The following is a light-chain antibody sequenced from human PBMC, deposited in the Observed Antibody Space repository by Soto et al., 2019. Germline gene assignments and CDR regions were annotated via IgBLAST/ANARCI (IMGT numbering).Light chain of an antibody. J-gene: IGKJ5*01. CDR2: DAS. CDR3: QQRSKWPIT. CDR1: QSVSSS. V-gene: IGKV3-11*01. Sequence: EIVLTQSPATLSLSPGERATLSCRASQSVSSSLAWYQQEPGQAPRLLIYDASNRATGIPARFSGSGSGTDFTLTISSLEPEDFAVYYCQQRSKWPITFDQGTRLEIK.